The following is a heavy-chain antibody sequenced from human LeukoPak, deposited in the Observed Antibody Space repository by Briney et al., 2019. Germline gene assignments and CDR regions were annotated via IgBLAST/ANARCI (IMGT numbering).Heavy chain of an antibody. Sequence: PGGSLRLSCAASGFTFSTYGTHWVRQAPGKGLEWVAVIGSDGKTTYYADSVKGRFTISRDNSKNTLYLQMNSLRAEDTAVYYCAKSGWYYDSSGYYTVFQAYFDYWGQGTLVTVSS. CDR1: GFTFSTYG. CDR3: AKSGWYYDSSGYYTVFQAYFDY. V-gene: IGHV3-30*18. D-gene: IGHD3-22*01. J-gene: IGHJ4*02. CDR2: IGSDGKTT.